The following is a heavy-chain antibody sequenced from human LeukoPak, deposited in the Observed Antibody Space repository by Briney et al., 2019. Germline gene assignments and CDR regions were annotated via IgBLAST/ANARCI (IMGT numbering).Heavy chain of an antibody. J-gene: IGHJ3*02. CDR2: IYHSGST. CDR3: ARGFPYYDSSGYYYVDAFDI. D-gene: IGHD3-22*01. Sequence: SETLSLACTVSGYSISSGYYWGWIRQPPGKGLEWIGSIYHSGSTYYNPSLKSRVTISVDTSKNQFSLKLSSVTAADTAVYYCARGFPYYDSSGYYYVDAFDIWGQGTMVTVSS. CDR1: GYSISSGYY. V-gene: IGHV4-38-2*02.